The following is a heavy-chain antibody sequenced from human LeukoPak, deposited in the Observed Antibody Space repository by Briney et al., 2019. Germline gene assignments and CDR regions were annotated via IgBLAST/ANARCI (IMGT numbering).Heavy chain of an antibody. CDR2: VNLQGST. J-gene: IGHJ4*02. CDR3: AREGGPYRPLDY. CDR1: GGSITNTNY. Sequence: SGTLSLTCGVSGGSITNTNYWTWVRQPPGKGLEWVGEVNLQGSTNYNPSLMGRVAIAVDTSENHISLQLTSVTAADTAVYYCAREGGPYRPLDYSGQGTLVTVSS. V-gene: IGHV4-4*02.